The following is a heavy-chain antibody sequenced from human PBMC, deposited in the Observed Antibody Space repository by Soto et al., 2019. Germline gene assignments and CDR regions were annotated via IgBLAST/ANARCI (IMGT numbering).Heavy chain of an antibody. CDR1: GYTFTSYG. J-gene: IGHJ3*02. Sequence: ASVKVSCKASGYTFTSYGISWLRQAPGQGLEWMGWINANSGNTSYAQKFQGRVTMTRNTSISTAYMELSSLRSEDTAVYYCARQRMSSGFDAFDIWGQGTMVTVSS. D-gene: IGHD6-19*01. V-gene: IGHV1-8*02. CDR2: INANSGNT. CDR3: ARQRMSSGFDAFDI.